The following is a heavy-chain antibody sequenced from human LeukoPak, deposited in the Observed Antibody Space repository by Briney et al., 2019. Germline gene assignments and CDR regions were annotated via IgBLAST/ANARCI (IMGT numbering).Heavy chain of an antibody. CDR3: ARRNYDFWSGYWVN. V-gene: IGHV4-39*01. Sequence: SETLSLTCTVSGGSISSSSYYWGWIRQPPGKGLEWIGSIYYSGSTYYNPSLKSRVTISVDTSKNQFSLKLSSVPAADTAVYYCARRNYDFWSGYWVNWGQGTLVTVSS. D-gene: IGHD3-3*01. CDR2: IYYSGST. J-gene: IGHJ4*02. CDR1: GGSISSSSYY.